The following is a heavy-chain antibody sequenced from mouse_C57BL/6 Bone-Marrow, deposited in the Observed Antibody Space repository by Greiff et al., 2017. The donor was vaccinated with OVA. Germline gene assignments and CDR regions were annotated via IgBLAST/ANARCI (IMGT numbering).Heavy chain of an antibody. J-gene: IGHJ4*01. V-gene: IGHV5-12*01. CDR3: ARLDAMDY. CDR2: ISNGGGST. Sequence: EVHLVESGGGLVQPGGSLKLSCAASGFTFSDFYMYWIRQTPEKRLEWVAYISNGGGSTYYPDTVKGRFTISRDNAKNTLYLQMSRLKSEDTAMYYCARLDAMDYWGQETSVTVSS. CDR1: GFTFSDFY.